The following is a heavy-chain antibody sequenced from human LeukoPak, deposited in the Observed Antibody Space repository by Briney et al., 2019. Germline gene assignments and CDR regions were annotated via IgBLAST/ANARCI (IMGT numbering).Heavy chain of an antibody. J-gene: IGHJ6*03. CDR2: ISSSGSTI. V-gene: IGHV3-48*03. D-gene: IGHD6-6*01. CDR3: ARDSAYSSSSPYYMDV. Sequence: GGSLRLSCAASGFTFSSYEMNWVRQAPGKGLEWVSYISSSGSTIYYADSVKGRFTISRDNAKNSLYLQMNSLRSEDTAVYYCARDSAYSSSSPYYMDVWGKGTTVTVSS. CDR1: GFTFSSYE.